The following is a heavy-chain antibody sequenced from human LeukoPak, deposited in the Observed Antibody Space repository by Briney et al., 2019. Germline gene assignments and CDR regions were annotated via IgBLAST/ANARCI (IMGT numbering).Heavy chain of an antibody. D-gene: IGHD2-21*02. CDR1: GFTFSSYA. J-gene: IGHJ4*02. V-gene: IGHV3-23*01. CDR2: ISGSGGST. CDR3: AKGKFLGHIVVVTAIYTDY. Sequence: TGGSLRLSCAASGFTFSSYAMSWVRQAPGKGLEWVSAISGSGGSTYYADSVKGRFTISRDNSKNTLYLQMNSLRAEDTAVYYCAKGKFLGHIVVVTAIYTDYWGQGTLVTVSS.